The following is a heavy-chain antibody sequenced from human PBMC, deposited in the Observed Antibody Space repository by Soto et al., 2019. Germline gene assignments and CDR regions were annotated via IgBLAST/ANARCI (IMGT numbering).Heavy chain of an antibody. Sequence: QVQLVQSGAEVKKPGSSVKVSCKASGGTCSSYTISWVRQAPGQGLVWMGRIIPILGIANYAQKFQGRVMITADKSTSTAYMELSSLRSEDTAVYYCASLAAAGTDYYYGMDVWGQGTTVTVSS. CDR3: ASLAAAGTDYYYGMDV. CDR1: GGTCSSYT. D-gene: IGHD6-13*01. J-gene: IGHJ6*02. CDR2: IIPILGIA. V-gene: IGHV1-69*02.